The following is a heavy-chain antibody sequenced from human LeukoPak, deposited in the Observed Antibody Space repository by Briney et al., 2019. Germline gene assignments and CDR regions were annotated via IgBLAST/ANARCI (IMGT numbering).Heavy chain of an antibody. V-gene: IGHV3-74*01. CDR1: GFTFSSYW. CDR3: ARTATVRSFDY. CDR2: TNSDGSST. D-gene: IGHD4-17*01. J-gene: IGHJ4*02. Sequence: PGGSLRPSCAASGFTFSSYWMHWVRQAPGKGLVWVSRTNSDGSSTNYADSVTGRFTISRDNAKNTLYLQMNSLRTEDTAVYYCARTATVRSFDYWGQGTQVTVSS.